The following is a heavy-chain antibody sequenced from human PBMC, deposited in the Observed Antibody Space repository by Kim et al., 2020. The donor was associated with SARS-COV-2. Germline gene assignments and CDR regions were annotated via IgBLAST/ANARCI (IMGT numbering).Heavy chain of an antibody. CDR1: GYTFTSYA. CDR2: INTNTGNP. V-gene: IGHV7-4-1*02. J-gene: IGHJ4*02. Sequence: ASVKVSCKASGYTFTSYAMNWVRQAPGQGLEWMGWINTNTGNPTYAQGFTGRFVFSLDTSVSTAYLQISSLKAEYTAVYYCARTSAIFGVLTLDYWGQGTLVTVSS. CDR3: ARTSAIFGVLTLDY. D-gene: IGHD3-3*01.